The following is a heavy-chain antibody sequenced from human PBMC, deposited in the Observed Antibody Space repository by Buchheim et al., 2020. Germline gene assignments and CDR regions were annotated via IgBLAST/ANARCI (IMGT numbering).Heavy chain of an antibody. Sequence: QVQLVESGGGVVQPGRSLRLSCAASGFTFSSYGMHWVRQAPGKGLEWVAVISYDGSNKYYADSVKGRFTISRDNSKNTLYLQMNSLRAEDTAVYYCAKGGAYCGGDCYLGDYWGQGTL. CDR1: GFTFSSYG. J-gene: IGHJ4*02. CDR3: AKGGAYCGGDCYLGDY. CDR2: ISYDGSNK. V-gene: IGHV3-30*18. D-gene: IGHD2-21*01.